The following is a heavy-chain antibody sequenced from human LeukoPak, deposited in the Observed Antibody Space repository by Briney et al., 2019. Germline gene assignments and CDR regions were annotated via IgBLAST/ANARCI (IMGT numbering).Heavy chain of an antibody. D-gene: IGHD5-12*01. CDR2: ISYNGGKK. V-gene: IGHV3-30*04. CDR3: AKKSGYGYFDY. CDR1: GFSFSSYA. Sequence: GGSLRLSCAASGFSFSSYAIHWVRQAPGKGLEWVALISYNGGKKDYADSVKGRFTISRDNSKNTLYLQMNSLRAEDTAVYYCAKKSGYGYFDYWGQGTLVTVSS. J-gene: IGHJ4*02.